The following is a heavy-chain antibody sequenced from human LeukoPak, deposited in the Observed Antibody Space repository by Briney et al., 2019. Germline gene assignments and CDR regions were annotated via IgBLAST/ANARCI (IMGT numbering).Heavy chain of an antibody. Sequence: GGSLRLSCAASAFTFSNAWMSWLSQAPGKGLEWVGRIKSKTDGGTTDYAAPVKGRFTISRDDSKNTLYLQINSLKTEDTAENSCATDEAAPGRLDYWGQGTVVSDSS. D-gene: IGHD6-13*01. CDR3: ATDEAAPGRLDY. CDR2: IKSKTDGGTT. CDR1: AFTFSNAW. J-gene: IGHJ4*02. V-gene: IGHV3-15*01.